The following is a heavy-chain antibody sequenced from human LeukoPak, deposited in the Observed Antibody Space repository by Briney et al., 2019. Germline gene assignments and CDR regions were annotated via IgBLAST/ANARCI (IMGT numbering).Heavy chain of an antibody. D-gene: IGHD3-22*01. Sequence: GGSLRLSCAASGFTVSSNYMSRVRQAPGKGLEWVSVIYSGGSTCYADSVKGRFTISRDNSKNTLYLQMNSLRAEDTAVYYCARAADSSGYYYVENDAFDIWGQGTMVTVSS. CDR3: ARAADSSGYYYVENDAFDI. CDR2: IYSGGST. V-gene: IGHV3-53*01. CDR1: GFTVSSNY. J-gene: IGHJ3*02.